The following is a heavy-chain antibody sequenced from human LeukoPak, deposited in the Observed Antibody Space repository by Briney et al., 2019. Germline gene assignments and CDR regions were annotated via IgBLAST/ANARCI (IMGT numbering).Heavy chain of an antibody. V-gene: IGHV3-64D*06. CDR1: GFVFSIYT. Sequence: GGSLRLSCSASGFVFSIYTMYWVRQAPGEGPEYVSTISGSGNGGSTYYADSVKGRFTISRDDSKSILYLQMNGLRSEDTAVYYCVKDFGRVRGTPDSWGQGTLVTVSS. CDR3: VKDFGRVRGTPDS. J-gene: IGHJ4*02. D-gene: IGHD3-16*01. CDR2: ISGSGNGGST.